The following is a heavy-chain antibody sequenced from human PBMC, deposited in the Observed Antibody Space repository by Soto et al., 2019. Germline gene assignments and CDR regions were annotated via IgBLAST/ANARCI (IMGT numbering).Heavy chain of an antibody. Sequence: SETLSLTCAVYGGFVSSGSYYWSWTRQPPGKGLEWIGYIYYSGSTYYNPSLKSRVTISVDTSKNQFSLKLSSVTAADTAVYYCARVLFGYCTNGVCYSGYNWFDPWGQGTLVTVSS. CDR1: GGFVSSGSYY. CDR3: ARVLFGYCTNGVCYSGYNWFDP. J-gene: IGHJ5*02. V-gene: IGHV4-30-4*01. D-gene: IGHD2-8*01. CDR2: IYYSGST.